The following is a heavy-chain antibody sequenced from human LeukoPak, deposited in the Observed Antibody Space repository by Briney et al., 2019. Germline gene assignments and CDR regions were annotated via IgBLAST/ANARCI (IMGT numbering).Heavy chain of an antibody. CDR3: ARGAYYDYVWGSYRYNYYFDY. CDR2: IYYSGST. V-gene: IGHV4-39*01. D-gene: IGHD3-16*02. Sequence: SETLSLTCTVSGGSISSSYYYWGWIRQPPGKGLEWIGSIYYSGSTYYNPSLKSRVTISVDTSKNQFSLKLRSVTAADTAVYYCARGAYYDYVWGSYRYNYYFDYWGQGTLVTVSS. J-gene: IGHJ4*02. CDR1: GGSISSSYYY.